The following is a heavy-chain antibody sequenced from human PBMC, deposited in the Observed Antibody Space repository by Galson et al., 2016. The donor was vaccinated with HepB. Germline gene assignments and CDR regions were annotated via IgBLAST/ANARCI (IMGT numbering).Heavy chain of an antibody. V-gene: IGHV3-30*18. D-gene: IGHD1-26*01. CDR2: ISYDGSDK. CDR3: AKPVGAREGYYYYNMDV. J-gene: IGHJ6*03. Sequence: SLRLSCAASGFTFSTYGMHWVRQAPGKGLEWVAVISYDGSDKYYADPVKGRFTISRDNSNNTLYLQMNRLRAEDTALYYCAKPVGAREGYYYYNMDVWGKGTTVTISS. CDR1: GFTFSTYG.